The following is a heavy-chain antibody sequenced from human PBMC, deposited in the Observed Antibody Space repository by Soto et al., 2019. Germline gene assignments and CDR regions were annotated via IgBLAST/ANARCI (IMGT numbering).Heavy chain of an antibody. CDR1: GGYVSSGSYY. Sequence: SETLSLTCTVSGGYVSSGSYYWSWIRQPPGKGLEWIGYIYYSGSTNYNPSLKSRVTISVDTSKNQFSLKLSSVTAADTAVYYCARVKRGYSYGWYDYWGQGTLVTVSS. D-gene: IGHD5-18*01. CDR3: ARVKRGYSYGWYDY. V-gene: IGHV4-61*01. CDR2: IYYSGST. J-gene: IGHJ4*02.